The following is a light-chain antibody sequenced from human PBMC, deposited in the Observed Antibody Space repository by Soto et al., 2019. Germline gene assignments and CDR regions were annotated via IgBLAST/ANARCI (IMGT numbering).Light chain of an antibody. Sequence: EIVMTQSPGTLSVSPGERATLSCRASQTIDTNLAWYQQKPGQAPRPLIYGASTRATGIPARFSGSGSGTEFTLTISSLQSEDFAVYYCQQYNNWPPITFGQGTRLEIK. J-gene: IGKJ5*01. CDR2: GAS. CDR1: QTIDTN. V-gene: IGKV3-15*01. CDR3: QQYNNWPPIT.